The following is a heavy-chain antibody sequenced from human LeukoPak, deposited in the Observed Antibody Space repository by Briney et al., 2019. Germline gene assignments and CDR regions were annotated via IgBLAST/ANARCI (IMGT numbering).Heavy chain of an antibody. CDR2: IF. J-gene: IGHJ4*02. CDR1: GPTSINYW. Sequence: GAPLQISCQGPGPTSINYWSAWARPLPGKGLEWIGIIFSPSFQGQVTISADMSIDTAYLQWSSLRASDTAMYYCARIAGTWYGGSWGQGTLVFVSS. D-gene: IGHD6-13*01. V-gene: IGHV5-51*01. CDR3: ARIAGTWYGGS.